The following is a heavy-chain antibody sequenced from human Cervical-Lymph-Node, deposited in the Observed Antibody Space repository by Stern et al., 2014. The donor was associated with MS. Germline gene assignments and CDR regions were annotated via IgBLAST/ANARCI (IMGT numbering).Heavy chain of an antibody. J-gene: IGHJ5*02. CDR3: AREQGPKPPVFDP. V-gene: IGHV1-69*01. CDR1: GATFSSFA. D-gene: IGHD1-14*01. CDR2: VRPMFGNP. Sequence: QVQLVQSGAELKKPGSSGRVSCQDSGATFSSFAINWVRQAPGQGLEWMGDVRPMFGNPNYAQKFQGTLTISADEATPTAYMELASLRSEDPAMYYCAREQGPKPPVFDPWGQGTPVTVSS.